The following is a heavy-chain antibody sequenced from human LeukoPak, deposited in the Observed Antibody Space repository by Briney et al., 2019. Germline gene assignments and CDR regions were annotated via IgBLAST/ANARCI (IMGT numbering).Heavy chain of an antibody. CDR2: IYYSGSP. CDR1: GASITSYY. J-gene: IGHJ5*02. V-gene: IGHV4-59*08. CDR3: ARHTQNCLEP. Sequence: SETLSLTCTVSGASITSYYWSWIRQPPGKGLEWIGYIYYSGSPNYNPSLKSRVTISVDTSKNQFSLKLTSVTAADTAVYYCARHTQNCLEPWGQGTLVTVSS.